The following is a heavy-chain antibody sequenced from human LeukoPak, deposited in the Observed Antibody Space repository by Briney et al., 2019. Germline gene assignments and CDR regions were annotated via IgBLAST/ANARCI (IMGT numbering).Heavy chain of an antibody. CDR2: ISYDGSNK. D-gene: IGHD3-10*01. J-gene: IGHJ4*02. Sequence: GRSLRLSCAASGFTFSSYAMHWVRQAPGKGLEWVAVISYDGSNKYYADSVKGRFTISRDNSKNTLYLQMNSLGAEDTAVYYCARVHGYYGSTAFFDYWGQGTLVTVSS. V-gene: IGHV3-30*04. CDR3: ARVHGYYGSTAFFDY. CDR1: GFTFSSYA.